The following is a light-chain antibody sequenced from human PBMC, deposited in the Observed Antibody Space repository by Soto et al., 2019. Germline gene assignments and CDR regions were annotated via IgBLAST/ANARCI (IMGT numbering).Light chain of an antibody. CDR2: KAS. CDR1: QSIDIN. V-gene: IGKV1-5*03. Sequence: IQMTQSPSTLSASVGDRVTITCRASQSIDINLAWYQQKPGKAPNLPIYKASSLESGVPSSFSGSGSGTEFTVTISSVQPDDFATYYCQQYQHKSYPYTFGQGTKLEIK. J-gene: IGKJ2*01. CDR3: QQYQHKSYPYT.